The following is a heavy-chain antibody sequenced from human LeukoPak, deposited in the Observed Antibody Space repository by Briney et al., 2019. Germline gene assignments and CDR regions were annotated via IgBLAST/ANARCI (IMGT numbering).Heavy chain of an antibody. CDR1: GGSFSGYY. CDR3: VRYRYCSGGSCYLGWFDP. D-gene: IGHD2-15*01. CDR2: INHSGST. J-gene: IGHJ5*02. Sequence: SETLSLTCAVYGGSFSGYYWSWIRQPPGKGLEWIGEINHSGSTNYNPSLKSRVTISVDASKNLFALKLSSVTAADTAVYYCVRYRYCSGGSCYLGWFDPWGQGTLVTVSS. V-gene: IGHV4-34*01.